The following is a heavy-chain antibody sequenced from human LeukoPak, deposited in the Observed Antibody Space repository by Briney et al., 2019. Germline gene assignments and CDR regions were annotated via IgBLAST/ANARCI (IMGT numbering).Heavy chain of an antibody. V-gene: IGHV1-2*02. D-gene: IGHD6-13*01. CDR1: GYTFTGYY. CDR3: TREMYIAATGRGPFGS. J-gene: IGHJ4*02. Sequence: ASVKVSCKASGYTFTGYYIHWVQQAPGQGLEWMGWINPNGGGTNYAQKFQGRVTMTRDTSISTAYMELSRLRSDDTAVYYCTREMYIAATGRGPFGSWGQGTLVTVSS. CDR2: INPNGGGT.